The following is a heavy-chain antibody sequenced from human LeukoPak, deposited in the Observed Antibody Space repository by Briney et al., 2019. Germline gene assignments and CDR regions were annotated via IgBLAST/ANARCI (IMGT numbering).Heavy chain of an antibody. CDR2: ISGSGGST. V-gene: IGHV3-23*01. D-gene: IGHD2-2*01. Sequence: PGGSLRLSCAASGFTFSSYAMSWVRQAPGKGLEWVSAISGSGGSTYYADSVKGRFTISRDNSKNTLYLQMNSLRAEDTAVYYCAKTETPYCSGTSCFVDYWGQGTLVTVSS. J-gene: IGHJ4*02. CDR1: GFTFSSYA. CDR3: AKTETPYCSGTSCFVDY.